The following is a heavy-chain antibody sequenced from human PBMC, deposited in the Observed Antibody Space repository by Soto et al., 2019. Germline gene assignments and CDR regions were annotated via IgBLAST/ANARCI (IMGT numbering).Heavy chain of an antibody. J-gene: IGHJ4*02. D-gene: IGHD1-1*01. CDR1: GFTFSSYA. CDR2: ISGSGGST. CDR3: AKDSSQLESLGDY. V-gene: IGHV3-23*01. Sequence: EVQLLESGGGLVQPGGSLRLSCAASGFTFSSYAMSWVRQAPGKGLEWVSAISGSGGSTYYADSVKGRFTISRDNSKNTLYLQMNSLRADDTAVYHCAKDSSQLESLGDYWGPGTLVTVSS.